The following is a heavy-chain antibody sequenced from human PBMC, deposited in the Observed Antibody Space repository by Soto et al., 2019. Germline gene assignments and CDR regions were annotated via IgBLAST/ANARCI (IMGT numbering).Heavy chain of an antibody. CDR1: GGSISSGCYY. D-gene: IGHD6-13*01. J-gene: IGHJ4*02. CDR3: ARSFGVAAADTFDY. V-gene: IGHV4-31*03. Sequence: QVQLQESGPGLVKPSQTLSLTCTVSGGSISSGCYYWRCIRQHPGKGLECIGYIYYSGSTYYNPSLKSRVSTSVDTSKHQCTLKLSSVTAADTAVYYCARSFGVAAADTFDYWCQETLVTVSS. CDR2: IYYSGST.